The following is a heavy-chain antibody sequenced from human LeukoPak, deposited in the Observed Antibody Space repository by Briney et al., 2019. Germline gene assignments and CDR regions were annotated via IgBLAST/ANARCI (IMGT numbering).Heavy chain of an antibody. CDR1: GFTFSSYN. CDR2: ITSSSSYI. CDR3: ARDLASGSYYSYFDY. V-gene: IGHV3-21*01. J-gene: IGHJ4*02. Sequence: GGSLRLSCAASGFTFSSYNMNWVRQAPGKGLEWVSSITSSSSYIYYADSVKGRFTISRDNAKNSLYLQMNSLRAEDTAVYYCARDLASGSYYSYFDYWGQGTLVTVSS. D-gene: IGHD1-26*01.